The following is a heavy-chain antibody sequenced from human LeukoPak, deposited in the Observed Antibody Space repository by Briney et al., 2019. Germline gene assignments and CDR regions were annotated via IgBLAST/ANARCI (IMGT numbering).Heavy chain of an antibody. CDR3: ACLVGATQDV. D-gene: IGHD1-26*01. Sequence: PVGSLRLSCAASGFTFSSYSMNWVRQAPGKGLEWVSSISSTSTYIYYADSVKGRFTISRDNAKNSLYLQMNSLRAEDTAVYYCACLVGATQDVWGKGTTVIVSS. V-gene: IGHV3-21*01. J-gene: IGHJ6*04. CDR2: ISSTSTYI. CDR1: GFTFSSYS.